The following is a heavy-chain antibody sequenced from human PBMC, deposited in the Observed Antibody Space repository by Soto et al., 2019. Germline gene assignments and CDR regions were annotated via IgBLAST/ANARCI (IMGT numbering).Heavy chain of an antibody. Sequence: SETLSLTCAVYGGSFSGYYWSWIRQPPGKGLEWIGEINHSGSTNYNPSLKSRVTISVDTSKNQFSLKLSSVTAADTAVYYCARPSTIRRPNWFDPWGQGTLVTVSS. CDR1: GGSFSGYY. CDR2: INHSGST. D-gene: IGHD5-12*01. V-gene: IGHV4-34*01. CDR3: ARPSTIRRPNWFDP. J-gene: IGHJ5*02.